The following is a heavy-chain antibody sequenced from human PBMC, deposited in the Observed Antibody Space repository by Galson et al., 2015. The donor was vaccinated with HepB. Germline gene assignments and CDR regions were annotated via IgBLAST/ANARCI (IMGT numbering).Heavy chain of an antibody. CDR1: GYTFTDYY. D-gene: IGHD4-17*01. CDR3: ASGAKSIDYGDGENYFDN. Sequence: SVKVSCKASGYTFTDYYMHWVRQAPGQGLEWMGWINPNSGGTNYAQNFQGWVTMTRDTSISTAYMELSSLGSDDTAVYYCASGAKSIDYGDGENYFDNWGQGSLVTVSS. CDR2: INPNSGGT. J-gene: IGHJ4*02. V-gene: IGHV1-2*04.